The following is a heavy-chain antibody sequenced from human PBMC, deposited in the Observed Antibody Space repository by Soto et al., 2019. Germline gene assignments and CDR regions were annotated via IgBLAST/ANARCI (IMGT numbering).Heavy chain of an antibody. CDR3: ARLEGLATISYYFDF. CDR1: GDSINSDKYY. J-gene: IGHJ4*02. D-gene: IGHD3-9*01. CDR2: IYYRGNT. Sequence: QLQESGPGLVKPSETLSLTCSVSGDSINSDKYYWGWIRQPPGKGLEWIGSIYYRGNTYYNPSLQTRFTISLDKSKSQFSLRLNSVTAADSAVYFCARLEGLATISYYFDFWGQGAQVTVSS. V-gene: IGHV4-39*01.